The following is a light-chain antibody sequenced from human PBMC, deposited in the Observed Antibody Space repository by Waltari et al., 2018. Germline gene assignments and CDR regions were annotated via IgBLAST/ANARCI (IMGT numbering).Light chain of an antibody. CDR3: ASYATTSWV. CDR1: SSVVGDYNY. CDR2: GVS. J-gene: IGLJ3*02. V-gene: IGLV2-14*01. Sequence: QSALTQPASVSGSPGQSITISCTGTSSVVGDYNYVSWYQHHPGKAPKLIIFGVSIRPSGVSDRFSGSKSGITASLSISGLQAEDEADYFCASYATTSWVFGGGTKLTVL.